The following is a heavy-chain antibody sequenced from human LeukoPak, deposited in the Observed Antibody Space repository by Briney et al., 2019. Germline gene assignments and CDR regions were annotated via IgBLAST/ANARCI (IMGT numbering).Heavy chain of an antibody. V-gene: IGHV5-51*01. J-gene: IGHJ4*02. CDR1: GYSFTSYW. D-gene: IGHD5-18*01. Sequence: GESLQISCKGSGYSFTSYWIGWVRQLPGKGLEWMGIIYPGDSDTRYSPSFQGQVTISADKSISTAYLQWSSLKASDTAMYYCANALSGYSYGYDYWGQGTLVTVSS. CDR3: ANALSGYSYGYDY. CDR2: IYPGDSDT.